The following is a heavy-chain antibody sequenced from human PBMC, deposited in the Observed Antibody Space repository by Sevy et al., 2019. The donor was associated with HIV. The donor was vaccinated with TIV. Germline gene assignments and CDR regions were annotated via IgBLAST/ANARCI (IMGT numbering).Heavy chain of an antibody. J-gene: IGHJ5*02. Sequence: ASVKVSCKASGYTFTGYGISWVRQAPGQGLEWMGWISAYNGNRNYAQKLQGRVTMTTDTSTSTAYMELRSLRSDDTAVYYCAREASVGTKWFDPWGQGTLVTVSS. D-gene: IGHD6-13*01. V-gene: IGHV1-18*01. CDR2: ISAYNGNR. CDR1: GYTFTGYG. CDR3: AREASVGTKWFDP.